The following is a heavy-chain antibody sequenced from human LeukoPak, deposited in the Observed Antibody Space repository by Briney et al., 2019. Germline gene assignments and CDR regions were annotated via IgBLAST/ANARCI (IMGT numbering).Heavy chain of an antibody. CDR3: ARAANYARDY. V-gene: IGHV3-7*03. Sequence: PGGSLRLSCVASGFTFGKYWMSWVRQAPGKGLEWVANIKLDGSEKYYVDSVKGRFTISRDNAKNSLYLQMNSLRAEDTAVYYCARAANYARDYWGQGTLVTVSS. J-gene: IGHJ4*02. D-gene: IGHD4/OR15-4a*01. CDR1: GFTFGKYW. CDR2: IKLDGSEK.